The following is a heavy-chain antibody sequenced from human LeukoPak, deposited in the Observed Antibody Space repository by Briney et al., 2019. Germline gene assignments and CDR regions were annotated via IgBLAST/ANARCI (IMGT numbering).Heavy chain of an antibody. CDR3: ARVRDRTSYFGDLDI. Sequence: SETLSLTCTVSGASMNTYYWSWIRQPAGQGLEWIGRIYTRGDTNYNPPLKSRVTMSVDTSKNQFSLRLISVTAADTGVYYCARVRDRTSYFGDLDIWGHGTMVTVSS. CDR2: IYTRGDT. V-gene: IGHV4-4*07. J-gene: IGHJ3*02. CDR1: GASMNTYY. D-gene: IGHD3/OR15-3a*01.